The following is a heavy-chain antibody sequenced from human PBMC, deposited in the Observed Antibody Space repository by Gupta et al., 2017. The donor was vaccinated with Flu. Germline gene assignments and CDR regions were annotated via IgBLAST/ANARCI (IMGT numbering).Heavy chain of an antibody. V-gene: IGHV4-31*03. D-gene: IGHD2-2*01. CDR1: GGSISSGGYY. Sequence: QVQLQESGPGLVKPSQTLSLTCTVSGGSISSGGYYWSWIRQHPGKGLEWIGYIYYSGSTYYNPSLKSRVTISVDTSKNQFSLKLGSVTAADTAVYYCARSPISDCSSTSCYVSFDPWGQGTLVTVSS. CDR3: ARSPISDCSSTSCYVSFDP. CDR2: IYYSGST. J-gene: IGHJ5*02.